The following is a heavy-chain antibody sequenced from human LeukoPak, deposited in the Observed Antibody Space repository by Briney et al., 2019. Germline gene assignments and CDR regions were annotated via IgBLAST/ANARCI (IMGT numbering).Heavy chain of an antibody. J-gene: IGHJ3*02. CDR3: ASWFYGGNNDAFDI. V-gene: IGHV1-8*03. Sequence: SGKASGKASGSTFTSYDINGVRKATGQGLGGMGCMNPNSGNTGYAQKFQGRVTITRNTSISTAYMELSSLRSEDTAVYYCASWFYGGNNDAFDIWGQGTMVTVSS. D-gene: IGHD4-23*01. CDR2: MNPNSGNT. CDR1: GSTFTSYD.